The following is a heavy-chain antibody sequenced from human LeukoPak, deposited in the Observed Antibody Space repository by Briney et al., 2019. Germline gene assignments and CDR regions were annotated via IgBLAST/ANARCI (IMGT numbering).Heavy chain of an antibody. D-gene: IGHD4-23*01. J-gene: IGHJ2*01. V-gene: IGHV4-39*02. Sequence: SETLSLTCTVSGDSTSSDRYYGGWVRQPPGKGLEWIGNIYYSGSTYYNPSLKSRVTMSVDTSKNQFFLKLNSVTAADTAVYYCARDLIDYGGNNWYFDLWGRGTLVTVSS. CDR1: GDSTSSDRYY. CDR3: ARDLIDYGGNNWYFDL. CDR2: IYYSGST.